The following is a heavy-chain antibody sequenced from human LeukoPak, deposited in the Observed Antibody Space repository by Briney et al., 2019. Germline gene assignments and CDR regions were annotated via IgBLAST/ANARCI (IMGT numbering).Heavy chain of an antibody. Sequence: PSETLSLTCTVSGGSISSSSYYWGWIRQPPGKGLEWIGSIYYSGSTYYNPSLKSRVTISVDTSKNQFSLKLSSVTAADTAVYYCARDEGIAAAGTRAFDIWGQGTMVTVSS. D-gene: IGHD6-13*01. CDR1: GGSISSSSYY. CDR2: IYYSGST. CDR3: ARDEGIAAAGTRAFDI. J-gene: IGHJ3*02. V-gene: IGHV4-39*07.